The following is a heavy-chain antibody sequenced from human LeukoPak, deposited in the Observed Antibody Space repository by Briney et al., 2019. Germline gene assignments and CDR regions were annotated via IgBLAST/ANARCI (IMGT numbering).Heavy chain of an antibody. J-gene: IGHJ6*02. Sequence: GGSLRLSCAASGFTFNSYWMSWVRQAPGKGLEWVANIKQDGSEKYYVDSVKGRFTISRDNAKNSLYLQMNSLRAEDTAVYYCARDSIAAAGPWAYYYYGMDVWGQGTTVTVSS. CDR3: ARDSIAAAGPWAYYYYGMDV. CDR1: GFTFNSYW. CDR2: IKQDGSEK. V-gene: IGHV3-7*01. D-gene: IGHD6-13*01.